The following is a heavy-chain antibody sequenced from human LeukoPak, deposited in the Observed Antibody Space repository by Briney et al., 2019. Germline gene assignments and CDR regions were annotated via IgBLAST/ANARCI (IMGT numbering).Heavy chain of an antibody. Sequence: PSETLSLTCAVYGGSFSGYYWSWIRQPPGKGLEWIGEINHRGSTNYNPSLKSRVTISVDTSKNQFSLKLSSVTAADTAVYYWARGGVQEYCSGGSCYSEINWFDPWGQGTLVTVSS. D-gene: IGHD2-15*01. J-gene: IGHJ5*02. V-gene: IGHV4-34*01. CDR1: GGSFSGYY. CDR3: ARGGVQEYCSGGSCYSEINWFDP. CDR2: INHRGST.